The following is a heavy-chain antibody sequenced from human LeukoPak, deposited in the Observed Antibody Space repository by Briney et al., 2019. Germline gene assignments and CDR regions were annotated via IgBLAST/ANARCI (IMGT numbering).Heavy chain of an antibody. CDR1: GFTFSSYE. Sequence: GGSLRLSCAASGFTFSSYEMNWVRQAPGKGLEWVSYISSSGSTIYYADSVKGRFTISGDNAKNSLYLQMNSLRAEDTAVYYCARDYGVTPTGYWGQGTLVTVSS. V-gene: IGHV3-48*03. CDR2: ISSSGSTI. D-gene: IGHD2-8*01. J-gene: IGHJ4*02. CDR3: ARDYGVTPTGY.